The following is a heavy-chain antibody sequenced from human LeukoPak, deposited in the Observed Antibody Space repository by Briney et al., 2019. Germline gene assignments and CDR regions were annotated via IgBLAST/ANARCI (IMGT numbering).Heavy chain of an antibody. V-gene: IGHV3-23*01. D-gene: IGHD5-18*01. J-gene: IGHJ4*02. CDR2: ISGSGGTT. CDR1: GFTFSSSA. CDR3: AKESGYSYGLFDY. Sequence: GGSLRLSCAASGFTFSSSAMGWVRQAPGKGLEWVSAISGSGGTTFYADSVKGRFTISRDNSKNTLYLQMNSLRAEDTAVYFCAKESGYSYGLFDYWGQGTLVTVSS.